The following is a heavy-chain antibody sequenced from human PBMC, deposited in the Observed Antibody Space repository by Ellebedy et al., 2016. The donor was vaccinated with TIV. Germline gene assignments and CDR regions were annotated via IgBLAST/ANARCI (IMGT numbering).Heavy chain of an antibody. V-gene: IGHV4-4*07. D-gene: IGHD6-19*01. CDR2: IYSSGST. CDR3: ARTYPSGWSPNYFDF. Sequence: MPSETLSLTCTVSGASIRGYFWSWIRQPAGKGLEWIGRIYSSGSTNYHPSLESRISMSVDTSKNEFSLKMTSVTAADTAVYYCARTYPSGWSPNYFDFWGQGTLVRVSS. CDR1: GASIRGYF. J-gene: IGHJ4*02.